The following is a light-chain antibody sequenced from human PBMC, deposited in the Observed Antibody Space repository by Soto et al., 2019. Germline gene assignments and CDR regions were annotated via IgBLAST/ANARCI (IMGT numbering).Light chain of an antibody. CDR3: SSYAGTYTYV. CDR1: SSDVGGYNY. V-gene: IGLV2-11*01. J-gene: IGLJ1*01. CDR2: DVS. Sequence: VLTQPRSVSGSPGQSVTISCTGTSSDVGGYNYVSWYQHHPGKAPKLMIYDVSKRPSGVPDRFSGSKSGNTASLTISGLQAEDEADYYCSSYAGTYTYVFGTGTKVTVL.